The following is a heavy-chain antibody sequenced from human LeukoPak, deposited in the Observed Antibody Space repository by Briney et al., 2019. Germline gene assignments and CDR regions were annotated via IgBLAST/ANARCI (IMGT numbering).Heavy chain of an antibody. CDR3: ARYCSGGDCYSKALDY. CDR2: IYYSGST. Sequence: SQTLSLTCTVSGGSISSGGYYWSWIRQHPGKGLEWIGYIYYSGSTYYNPSLKSRLTISVDTSLNQFSLKLNSVTAADTAVYYCARYCSGGDCYSKALDYWGQGILVTVSS. D-gene: IGHD2-15*01. V-gene: IGHV4-31*03. CDR1: GGSISSGGYY. J-gene: IGHJ4*02.